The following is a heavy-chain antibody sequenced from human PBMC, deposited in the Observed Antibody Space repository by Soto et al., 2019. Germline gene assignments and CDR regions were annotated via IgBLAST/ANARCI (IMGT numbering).Heavy chain of an antibody. CDR1: GGSISSYY. J-gene: IGHJ4*02. D-gene: IGHD3-3*01. CDR2: IYYSGST. Sequence: PSETLSLTCTVSGGSISSYYWSWIRQPPGKGLEWIGYIYYSGSTNYNPSLKSRVTISVDTSKNQFSLKLGSVTAADTAVYYCARGPGGYDFWSGYYKYYFDYWGQGTLVTVSS. CDR3: ARGPGGYDFWSGYYKYYFDY. V-gene: IGHV4-59*01.